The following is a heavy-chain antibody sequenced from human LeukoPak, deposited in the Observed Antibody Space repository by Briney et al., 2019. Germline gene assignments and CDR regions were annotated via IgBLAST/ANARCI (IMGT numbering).Heavy chain of an antibody. Sequence: ASVNVSRKSSGYTLTVYYMHWVRLAHGQALEWLGWINPNSCRTNYAQKLQGSVTMTRDTSISTDYMELSRLRSDDTAVYYCARPYPADPYDAFDIWGQGTMVTVSS. CDR3: ARPYPADPYDAFDI. J-gene: IGHJ3*02. CDR2: INPNSCRT. V-gene: IGHV1-2*02. D-gene: IGHD2-2*02. CDR1: GYTLTVYY.